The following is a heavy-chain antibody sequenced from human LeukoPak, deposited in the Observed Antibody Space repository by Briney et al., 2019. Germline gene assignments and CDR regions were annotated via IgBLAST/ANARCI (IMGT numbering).Heavy chain of an antibody. CDR3: AREPSLQSSSSYNY. CDR1: GYTFTSYD. J-gene: IGHJ4*02. Sequence: GASVKVSCKASGYTFTSYDINWVRQATGQGLEWMGWMNPNSGNTGYAQKFQGRVTMTRDTSITTAYMELSRLRSEDTAMYYCAREPSLQSSSSYNYWGQGTLVTVSS. CDR2: MNPNSGNT. V-gene: IGHV1-8*01. D-gene: IGHD6-6*01.